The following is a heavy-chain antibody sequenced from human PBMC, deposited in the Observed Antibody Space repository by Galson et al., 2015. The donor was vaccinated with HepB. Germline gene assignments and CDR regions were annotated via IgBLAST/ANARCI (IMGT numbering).Heavy chain of an antibody. CDR1: GGTFSRYA. J-gene: IGHJ4*02. Sequence: SVKVSCKASGGTFSRYAISWVRQAPGQGLEWMGGIIPIYGTTNYAQKFQDRVTITADESTSTAYMELSSLRSEDTALYYCARGEDAYNNYFHYWGQGTLVTVSS. V-gene: IGHV1-69*13. CDR3: ARGEDAYNNYFHY. D-gene: IGHD5-24*01. CDR2: IIPIYGTT.